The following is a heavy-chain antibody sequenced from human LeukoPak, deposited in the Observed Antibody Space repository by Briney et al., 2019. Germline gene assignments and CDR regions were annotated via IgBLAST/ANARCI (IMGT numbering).Heavy chain of an antibody. D-gene: IGHD6-13*01. CDR2: ISGSGGST. J-gene: IGHJ6*03. CDR3: AKDTYSSSWYYYYYYMDV. V-gene: IGHV3-23*01. Sequence: GGSLRLSCAASGFTFSSYGMSWVRQAPGKVLEWVSAISGSGGSTYYADSVKGRFTISRDNSKNTLYLQMNSLRAEDTAVYYCAKDTYSSSWYYYYYYMDVWGKGTTVTISS. CDR1: GFTFSSYG.